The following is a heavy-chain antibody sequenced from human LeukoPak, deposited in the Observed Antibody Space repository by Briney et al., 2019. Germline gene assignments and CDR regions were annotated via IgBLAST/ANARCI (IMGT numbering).Heavy chain of an antibody. J-gene: IGHJ4*02. D-gene: IGHD2-2*01. CDR2: INPSGGST. CDR3: ARDPPSSRAFDY. CDR1: GYTFTSYY. Sequence: PEASVKVSCKASGYTFTSYYMHWVRQAPGQGLEWMGIINPSGGSTSYAQKFQGRVTMTRDMSTSTAYMDLSSLRSEDTAVYYCARDPPSSRAFDYWGQGTLVTVSS. V-gene: IGHV1-46*01.